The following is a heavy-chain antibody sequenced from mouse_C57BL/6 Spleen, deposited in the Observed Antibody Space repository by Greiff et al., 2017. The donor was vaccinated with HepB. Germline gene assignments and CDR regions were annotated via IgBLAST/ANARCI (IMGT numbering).Heavy chain of an antibody. CDR2: IRLKSDNYAT. Sequence: EVKLMESGGGLVQPGGSMKLSCVASGFTFSNYWMNWVRQSPEKGLEWVAQIRLKSDNYATHYAESVKGRFTISRDDSKSSVYLQMNNLRAEDTGIYYCTGGITMVVARGYAMDYWGQGTSVTVSS. V-gene: IGHV6-3*01. D-gene: IGHD1-1*01. CDR1: GFTFSNYW. J-gene: IGHJ4*01. CDR3: TGGITMVVARGYAMDY.